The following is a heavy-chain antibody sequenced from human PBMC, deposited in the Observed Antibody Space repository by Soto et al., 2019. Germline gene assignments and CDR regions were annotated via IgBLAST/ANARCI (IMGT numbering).Heavy chain of an antibody. V-gene: IGHV1-69*13. CDR1: GGTFSSYA. CDR2: IIPIFGTA. D-gene: IGHD3-3*01. Sequence: SVKVSCKASGGTFSSYAISWVRQAPGQGLEWMGGIIPIFGTANYAQKFQGRVTISADESTSTAYMELSSLRSEDTAVYYCASERARDFYWFDPWGQGTLVTVSS. J-gene: IGHJ5*02. CDR3: ASERARDFYWFDP.